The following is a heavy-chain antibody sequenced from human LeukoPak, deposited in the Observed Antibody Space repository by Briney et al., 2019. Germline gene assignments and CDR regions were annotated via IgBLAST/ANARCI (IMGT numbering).Heavy chain of an antibody. D-gene: IGHD2-2*01. CDR2: IKQDGSEK. J-gene: IGHJ5*02. CDR3: ARAYCRSTNCCYPS. CDR1: GFTFSSYW. Sequence: GGSLRLSCAASGFTFSSYWMTWVRQAPGKGLEWVANIKQDGSEKYYVDSVRGRFTISRDNAQNSLSLQMNILRPEDTAVYYCARAYCRSTNCCYPSWGQGTLVTVSS. V-gene: IGHV3-7*01.